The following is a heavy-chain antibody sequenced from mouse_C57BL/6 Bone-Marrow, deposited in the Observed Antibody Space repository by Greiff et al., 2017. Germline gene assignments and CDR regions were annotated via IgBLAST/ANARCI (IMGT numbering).Heavy chain of an antibody. CDR3: ARYPLLLLYYFDY. CDR1: GFNIKDYY. V-gene: IGHV14-2*01. CDR2: IDPEDGET. D-gene: IGHD1-1*01. Sequence: EVQLQQSGAELVKPGDSVKLSCKASGFNIKDYYMHWVKQRTEPGLEWIGRIDPEDGETKYAPKFQGKATITADTSSNTAYLHLSSLTSEDTAVYYCARYPLLLLYYFDYWGQGTTLTVSS. J-gene: IGHJ2*01.